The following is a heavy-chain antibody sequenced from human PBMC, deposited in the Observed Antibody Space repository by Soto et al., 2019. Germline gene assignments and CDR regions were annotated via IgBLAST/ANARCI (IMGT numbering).Heavy chain of an antibody. CDR3: ARTPTYSRLGDH. Sequence: ASVKVSCKASGYTFTSHGISWVRQAPGQRLEWVGWINPNDDNTVNAQKFQDRVTLTTDTSTSTVYTELRSLTSDDTAFYYCARTPTYSRLGDHWGQGTLVTVSS. CDR1: GYTFTSHG. J-gene: IGHJ4*02. D-gene: IGHD6-13*01. V-gene: IGHV1-18*04. CDR2: INPNDDNT.